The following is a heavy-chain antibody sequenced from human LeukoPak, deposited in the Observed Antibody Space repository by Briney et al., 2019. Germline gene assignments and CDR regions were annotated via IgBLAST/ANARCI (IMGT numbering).Heavy chain of an antibody. D-gene: IGHD1-20*01. CDR2: SYHTGIT. CDR1: GVSIGSGGYY. J-gene: IGHJ4*02. Sequence: SQTLSLSCTVSGVSIGSGGYYWTWMRPRPGEGLDWIGDSYHTGITYYNPSLKRRATISVDTSKNQISLKLTSVSAADTALYYCARDGPLTGGFDYWGRGTLVTVSS. V-gene: IGHV4-31*03. CDR3: ARDGPLTGGFDY.